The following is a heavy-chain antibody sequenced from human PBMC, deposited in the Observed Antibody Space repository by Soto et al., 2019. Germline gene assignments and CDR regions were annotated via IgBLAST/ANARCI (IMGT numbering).Heavy chain of an antibody. J-gene: IGHJ4*02. Sequence: PGGSLRLSCAASGFTFSSYAMSWVHQAPGKGLEWVSAISGSGGSTYYADSVKGRFTISRDNSKNTLYLQMNSLRAEDTAVYYCAKDRVTMVRGVIIHWGQGTLVTAPQ. CDR1: GFTFSSYA. V-gene: IGHV3-23*01. CDR2: ISGSGGST. D-gene: IGHD3-10*01. CDR3: AKDRVTMVRGVIIH.